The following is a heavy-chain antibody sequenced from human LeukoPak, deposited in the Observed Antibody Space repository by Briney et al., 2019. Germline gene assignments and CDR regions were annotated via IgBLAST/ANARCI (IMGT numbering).Heavy chain of an antibody. D-gene: IGHD6-19*01. CDR1: GYTFTGYY. V-gene: IGHV1-2*02. J-gene: IGHJ3*02. Sequence: ASVKVSCKASGYTFTGYYMHWVRQAPGQGLEWMGWTNPNSGGTNYAQKFQGRVTMTRDTSISTAYMELSRLRSDDTAVYYCAREEVRAVATNAFDIWGQGTMVTVSS. CDR2: TNPNSGGT. CDR3: AREEVRAVATNAFDI.